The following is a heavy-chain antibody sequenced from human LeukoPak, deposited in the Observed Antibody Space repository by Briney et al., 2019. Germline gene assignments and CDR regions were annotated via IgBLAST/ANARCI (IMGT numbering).Heavy chain of an antibody. CDR2: ISYDGSNK. J-gene: IGHJ5*02. CDR1: GFTFSSYA. Sequence: GGSLRLSCSASGFTFSSYAMHWVRQAPGKGLEWVAVISYDGSNKYYADSVKGRFTISRDNSKNTLYLQMNSLRAEDTAVYFCASGKYRYGDNWFDPWGQGTLVTVSS. V-gene: IGHV3-30*04. D-gene: IGHD5-18*01. CDR3: ASGKYRYGDNWFDP.